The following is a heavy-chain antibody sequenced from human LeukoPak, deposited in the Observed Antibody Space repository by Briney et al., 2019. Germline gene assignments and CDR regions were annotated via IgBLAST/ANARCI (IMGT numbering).Heavy chain of an antibody. D-gene: IGHD5-18*01. V-gene: IGHV3-30*18. CDR2: ISYDGSNK. CDR1: GFTFSSYG. Sequence: GGSLRLSCAASGFTFSSYGMHWVRQAPGKGLEWVAVISYDGSNKYYANSVKGRFTISRDNSKNTLYLQMNGLRAEDTAVYYCAKPQLWNYYYGMDVWGQGTTVTVSS. J-gene: IGHJ6*02. CDR3: AKPQLWNYYYGMDV.